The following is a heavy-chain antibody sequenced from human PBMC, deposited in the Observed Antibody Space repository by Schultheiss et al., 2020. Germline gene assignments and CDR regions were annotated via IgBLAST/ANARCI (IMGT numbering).Heavy chain of an antibody. D-gene: IGHD3-16*01. J-gene: IGHJ6*02. CDR3: ARDRIRITYGMDV. CDR2: ISGSGGST. Sequence: GGSLRLSCAASGLTFTSHAMDWVRQAPGKGLEWVSAISGSGGSTYYADSVKGRFTISRDNSKNTLYLQMNSLRAEDTAVYYCARDRIRITYGMDVWGQGTTVTVSS. CDR1: GLTFTSHA. V-gene: IGHV3-23*01.